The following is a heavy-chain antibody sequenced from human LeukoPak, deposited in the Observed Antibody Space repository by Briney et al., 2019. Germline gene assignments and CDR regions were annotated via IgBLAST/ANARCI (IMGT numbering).Heavy chain of an antibody. CDR1: GGSFSGYY. J-gene: IGHJ5*02. CDR3: ARDLSMAKDAGLILPYHLNWFDP. CDR2: INHSGST. D-gene: IGHD2/OR15-2a*01. Sequence: PSETLSLTCAVYGGSFSGYYWSWIRQPPGKGLEWIGEINHSGSTNYNPSLKSRVTISVDTSKNQFSLKLSSVTAADTAVYYCARDLSMAKDAGLILPYHLNWFDPWGQGTLVTVSS. V-gene: IGHV4-34*01.